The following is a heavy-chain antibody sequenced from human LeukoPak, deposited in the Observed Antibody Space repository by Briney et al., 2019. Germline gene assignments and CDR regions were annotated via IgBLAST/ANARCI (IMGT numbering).Heavy chain of an antibody. D-gene: IGHD6-13*01. J-gene: IGHJ4*02. CDR1: GFTFSSYG. CDR2: ISYDGSNK. V-gene: IGHV3-30*18. Sequence: GGSLRLSCAASGFTFSSYGMHWVRQAPGKGLEWVAVISYDGSNKYCADSVKGRFTISRDNSKNTLYLQMNSLRAEDTAVYYCAKDKMYSSSWYYFDYWGQGTLVTVSS. CDR3: AKDKMYSSSWYYFDY.